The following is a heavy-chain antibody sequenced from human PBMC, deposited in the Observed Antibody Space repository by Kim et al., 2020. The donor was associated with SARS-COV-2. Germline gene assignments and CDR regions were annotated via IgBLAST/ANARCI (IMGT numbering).Heavy chain of an antibody. CDR3: ARSSITMVRTLFRVIGGMDV. J-gene: IGHJ6*02. CDR2: ISSSSSYT. D-gene: IGHD3-10*01. Sequence: GGSLRLSCAASGFTFSDYYMSWIRQAPGKGLEWVSYISSSSSYTNYADSVKGRFTISRDNAKNSLYLPMNSLRAEDTAVNYCARSSITMVRTLFRVIGGMDVWSQGTTVTVSS. CDR1: GFTFSDYY. V-gene: IGHV3-11*06.